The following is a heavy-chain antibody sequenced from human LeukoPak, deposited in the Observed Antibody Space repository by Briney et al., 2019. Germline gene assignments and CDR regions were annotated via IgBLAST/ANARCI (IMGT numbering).Heavy chain of an antibody. V-gene: IGHV1-8*03. CDR1: GYSFTDFY. Sequence: ASVKVSCKASGYSFTDFYMHWVRQAPGQGLEWMGWMNPNSGNTGYAQKFQGRVTITRNTSISTAYMELSSLRSEDTAVYYCVSVARGAFDIWGQGTMVTASS. J-gene: IGHJ3*02. CDR3: VSVARGAFDI. CDR2: MNPNSGNT. D-gene: IGHD3-10*01.